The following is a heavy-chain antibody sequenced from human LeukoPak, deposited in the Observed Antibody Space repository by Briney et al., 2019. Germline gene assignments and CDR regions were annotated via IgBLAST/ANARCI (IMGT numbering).Heavy chain of an antibody. CDR3: ARLETYDSTLDY. CDR1: GGSISSYY. D-gene: IGHD3-22*01. CDR2: IYYSGST. V-gene: IGHV4-59*04. Sequence: SETLSLTCTVSGGSISSYYWSWIRQPPGKGLEWIGYIYYSGSTYYNPSLKGRVTISVDTSKNHFSLWLSSVSAADTAVYYCARLETYDSTLDYWGQGTLVTVSS. J-gene: IGHJ4*02.